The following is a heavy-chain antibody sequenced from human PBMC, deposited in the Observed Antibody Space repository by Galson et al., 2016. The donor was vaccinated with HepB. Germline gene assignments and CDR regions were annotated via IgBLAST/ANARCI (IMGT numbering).Heavy chain of an antibody. D-gene: IGHD6-6*01. CDR3: ARPSSSSWAFDY. V-gene: IGHV3-21*01. CDR1: GFTFSSYS. Sequence: SLRLSCAASGFTFSSYSMNWVRQAPGKGLEWVSSISSSSSYIYYADSVKGRFTISRDYAKNSLYLQMNSLRAEDTAVYYCARPSSSSWAFDYWGQGILVAVSS. J-gene: IGHJ4*02. CDR2: ISSSSSYI.